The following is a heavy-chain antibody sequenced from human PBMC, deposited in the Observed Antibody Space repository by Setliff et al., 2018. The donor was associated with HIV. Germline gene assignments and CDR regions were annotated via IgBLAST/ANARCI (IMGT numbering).Heavy chain of an antibody. Sequence: VKVSCKASGHTFTNVDIHWLRRATGQGLEWMGWMNPNTGVSGYALKFQARVTMTRDTSISTAYMELSSLTSEDTAVYYCARGKGVGGVVITGGLYVWGKGTTVTVSS. D-gene: IGHD3-10*01. CDR1: GHTFTNVD. J-gene: IGHJ6*04. V-gene: IGHV1-8*01. CDR2: MNPNTGVS. CDR3: ARGKGVGGVVITGGLYV.